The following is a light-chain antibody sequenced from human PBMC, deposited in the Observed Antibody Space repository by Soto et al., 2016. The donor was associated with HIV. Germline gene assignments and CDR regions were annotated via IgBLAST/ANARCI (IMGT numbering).Light chain of an antibody. J-gene: IGLJ1*01. V-gene: IGLV3-21*03. CDR2: DDG. CDR3: QVWDTYTNHFV. Sequence: YVLTQPPSVSVAPGKTTRITCGGDDVGSKTVHWYQQKPGQAPVVVVYDDGARPSGIPERFSGSNSGNTATLTISRVEAGDEADYYCQVWDTYTNHFVFGPGTKVTVL. CDR1: DVGSKT.